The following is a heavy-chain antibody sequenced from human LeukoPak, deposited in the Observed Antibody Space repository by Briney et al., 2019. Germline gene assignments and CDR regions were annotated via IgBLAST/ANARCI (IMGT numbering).Heavy chain of an antibody. Sequence: SQTLSLTCTVSGGSISSGDYYWSWIRQPPGKGREWIGYIYYSGSTYYNPSLKSRVTISVDTSKNQFSLKLSSVTAADTAVYYCARDRQSIVVGNWFDPRGQGTLVTVSS. CDR2: IYYSGST. J-gene: IGHJ5*02. V-gene: IGHV4-30-4*08. D-gene: IGHD2-15*01. CDR1: GGSISSGDYY. CDR3: ARDRQSIVVGNWFDP.